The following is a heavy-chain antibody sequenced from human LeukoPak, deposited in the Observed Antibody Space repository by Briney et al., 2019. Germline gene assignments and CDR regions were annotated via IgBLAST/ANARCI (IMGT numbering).Heavy chain of an antibody. Sequence: ASVKVSCKASGYTFSNYGISWVRQAPGQGLEWVGWIRGDNGNTNYAQKLRGRVTMTTDTSTSTAYMELRSLGSDETAVYYCASEVGTTLSAFDIWGQGTMVTVSS. CDR3: ASEVGTTLSAFDI. CDR1: GYTFSNYG. D-gene: IGHD1-26*01. V-gene: IGHV1-18*01. CDR2: IRGDNGNT. J-gene: IGHJ3*02.